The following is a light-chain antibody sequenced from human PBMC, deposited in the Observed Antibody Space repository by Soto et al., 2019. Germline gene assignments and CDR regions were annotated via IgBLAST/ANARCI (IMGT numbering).Light chain of an antibody. J-gene: IGKJ1*01. Sequence: IVLTQSPATLSLSPGERATLYCGASQSVSTNYVAWYQQKPGLAPRLLIYDASSLESGVPSRFSGSGSGTEFTLTISSLQPDDFATYYCQQYNSYPGTFGQGTKVEIK. CDR3: QQYNSYPGT. V-gene: IGKV3D-20*01. CDR2: DAS. CDR1: QSVSTNY.